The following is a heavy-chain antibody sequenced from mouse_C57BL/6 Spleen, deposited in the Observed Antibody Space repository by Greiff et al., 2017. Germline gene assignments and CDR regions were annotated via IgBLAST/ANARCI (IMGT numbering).Heavy chain of an antibody. CDR3: ARHGNGAY. CDR1: GYTFTSYW. Sequence: QVHVKQPGAELVRPGSSVKLSCKASGYTFTSYWMDWVKQRPGQGLEWIGNIYPSDSETHYNQKFKDKATLTVDKSSSTAYMQLSSLTSEDSAVYYCARHGNGAYWGQGTLVTVSA. V-gene: IGHV1-61*01. D-gene: IGHD2-1*01. CDR2: IYPSDSET. J-gene: IGHJ3*01.